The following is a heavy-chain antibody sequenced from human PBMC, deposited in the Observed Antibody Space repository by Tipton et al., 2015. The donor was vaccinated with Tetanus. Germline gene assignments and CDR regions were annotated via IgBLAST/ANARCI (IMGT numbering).Heavy chain of an antibody. CDR3: ARRPKYYYDSSGSWFDL. Sequence: QLVQSGAEVKKPGASVKVSCKASGYTFSSFGISWVRQAPGHGLERMGWINADDGDTKYAQKFQGRVTMTTDTSTNTAYMEVRSLRSDDTAVYYCARRPKYYYDSSGSWFDLWGQGTLVTVSS. CDR1: GYTFSSFG. V-gene: IGHV1-18*01. J-gene: IGHJ5*02. CDR2: INADDGDT. D-gene: IGHD3-22*01.